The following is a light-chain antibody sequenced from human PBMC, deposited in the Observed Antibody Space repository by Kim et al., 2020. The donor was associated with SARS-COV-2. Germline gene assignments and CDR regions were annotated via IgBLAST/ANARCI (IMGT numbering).Light chain of an antibody. Sequence: PPGQTASITCSGDKLGDKYACWYQQKPSQSPVLVIYQDSKRPSGIPERFSGSNSGNTATLTISGTQAMDEADYYCQAWDSSTEVFGGGTQLTVL. CDR3: QAWDSSTEV. CDR1: KLGDKY. J-gene: IGLJ2*01. V-gene: IGLV3-1*01. CDR2: QDS.